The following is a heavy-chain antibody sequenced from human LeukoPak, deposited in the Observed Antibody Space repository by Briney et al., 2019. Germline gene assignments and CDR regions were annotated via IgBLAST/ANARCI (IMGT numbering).Heavy chain of an antibody. Sequence: ASVKVSCKASGYTFTGSYIHWVRHAPGQGLEWMGWINPNSGGTNYAQKFQGRVTMTRDTSISTAYMELSRLTSDDTAVYYCARQYSSGWCYDYWGQGTLVTVSS. D-gene: IGHD6-19*01. CDR3: ARQYSSGWCYDY. V-gene: IGHV1-2*02. CDR2: INPNSGGT. J-gene: IGHJ4*02. CDR1: GYTFTGSY.